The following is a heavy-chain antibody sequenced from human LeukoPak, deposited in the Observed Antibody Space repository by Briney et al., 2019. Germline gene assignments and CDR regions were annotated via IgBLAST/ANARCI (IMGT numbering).Heavy chain of an antibody. J-gene: IGHJ3*02. CDR3: ARSFGELLASYFDI. Sequence: SETLSLTCTVSGGSISSSSYYWGWIRQPPGKGLEWIGSIYYSGSTYYNPSLKSRVTISVDTSKNQFSLKLSSVAAADTAVYYCARSFGELLASYFDIWGQGTMVTVSS. CDR2: IYYSGST. D-gene: IGHD3-10*01. V-gene: IGHV4-39*07. CDR1: GGSISSSSYY.